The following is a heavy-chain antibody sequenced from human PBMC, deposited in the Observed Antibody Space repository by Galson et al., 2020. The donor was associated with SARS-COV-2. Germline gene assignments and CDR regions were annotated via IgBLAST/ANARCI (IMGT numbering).Heavy chain of an antibody. CDR3: ARVRSARYFDWLHVRGWAYYFDY. J-gene: IGHJ4*02. CDR2: ISAYNGNT. Sequence: ASVKVSCKASGYTFTSYGISWVRQAPGQGLEWMGWISAYNGNTNYAQKLQGRVTMTTDTSTSTAYMELRSLRSDDTAVYYCARVRSARYFDWLHVRGWAYYFDYWGQGTLVTVSS. CDR1: GYTFTSYG. D-gene: IGHD3-9*01. V-gene: IGHV1-18*01.